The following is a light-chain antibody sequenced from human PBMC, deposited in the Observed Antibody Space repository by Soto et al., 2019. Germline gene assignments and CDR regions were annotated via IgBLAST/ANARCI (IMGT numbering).Light chain of an antibody. CDR3: QQYYSTPPT. CDR2: WAS. CDR1: QSVLYTSNNKNY. Sequence: DIVMTQSPDSLAVSLGESATINCKSSQSVLYTSNNKNYLAWYQQKPGQPPKLLIYWASTRESGVPDRFSGRGSGTDFALTISSLQADDVAVYDCQQYYSTPPTFGQGTKVYIK. J-gene: IGKJ1*01. V-gene: IGKV4-1*01.